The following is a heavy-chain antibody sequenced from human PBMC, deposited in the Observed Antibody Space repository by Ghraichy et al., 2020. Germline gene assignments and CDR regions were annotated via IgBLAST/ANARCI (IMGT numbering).Heavy chain of an antibody. CDR3: ARGLSYRVSTGYPHFDY. D-gene: IGHD3-22*01. J-gene: IGHJ4*02. CDR1: GYPFTTYA. V-gene: IGHV1-18*01. Sequence: ASVKVSCKASGYPFTTYAILWVRQAPGQGFEWMGRISAYNGNTNCAQKLQGRVSMTTDTSTRTAYMELRSLRSDDTAVYYCARGLSYRVSTGYPHFDYWGQGTLVTVSS. CDR2: ISAYNGNT.